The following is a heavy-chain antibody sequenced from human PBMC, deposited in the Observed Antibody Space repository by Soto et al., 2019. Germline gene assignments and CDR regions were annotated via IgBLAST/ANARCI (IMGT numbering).Heavy chain of an antibody. D-gene: IGHD3-16*02. CDR2: ISGSGGST. Sequence: EVQLLESGGGLVQPGGSLRLSCAASGFTFSSYAMSWVRQAPGKGLELVSAISGSGGSTYYADSVKGRFTISRDNSKNTLYLQMNSLRAEDTAVYYCANDRRLRLGELSSPFDYWCQGTLVTVSS. CDR1: GFTFSSYA. J-gene: IGHJ4*02. CDR3: ANDRRLRLGELSSPFDY. V-gene: IGHV3-23*01.